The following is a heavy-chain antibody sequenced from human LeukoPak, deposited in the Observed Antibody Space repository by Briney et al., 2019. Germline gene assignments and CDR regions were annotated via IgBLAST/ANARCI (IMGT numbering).Heavy chain of an antibody. Sequence: SVKVSCKASGGTFSSYAISWVRQAPGQGLEWMGGIIPIFGTANYAQKFQGRVTITADESTSTAYMELSSLRSEDTAVYYCAADYDILTGYPYWGQGTLVTVPS. D-gene: IGHD3-9*01. V-gene: IGHV1-69*13. J-gene: IGHJ4*02. CDR2: IIPIFGTA. CDR3: AADYDILTGYPY. CDR1: GGTFSSYA.